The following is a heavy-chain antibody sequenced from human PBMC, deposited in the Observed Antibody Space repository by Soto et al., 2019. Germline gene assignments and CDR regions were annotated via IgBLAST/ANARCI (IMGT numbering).Heavy chain of an antibody. J-gene: IGHJ4*02. D-gene: IGHD6-13*01. Sequence: QVQLVQSGAEVKKPGSSVKVSCKASGGTFSSYAISWVRQAPGQGLEWMGGIIPIFGTANYAQKFQGRVTITADESTSTAYMGLSGLRSEDTAVYYCARDRGGGSSWYAVFDYWGQGTLVTVSS. CDR2: IIPIFGTA. CDR1: GGTFSSYA. V-gene: IGHV1-69*01. CDR3: ARDRGGGSSWYAVFDY.